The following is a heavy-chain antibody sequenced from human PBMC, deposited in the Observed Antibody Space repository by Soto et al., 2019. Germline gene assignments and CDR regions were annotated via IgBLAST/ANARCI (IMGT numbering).Heavy chain of an antibody. J-gene: IGHJ4*02. CDR2: INPNSGGT. V-gene: IGHV1-2*02. CDR1: GYTFTGYY. D-gene: IGHD6-19*01. Sequence: ASVKVSCKASGYTFTGYYMHWVRQAPGQGLEWMGWINPNSGGTKSAEKFQGRVTMTRDTSISTAYMELSRLTSDNTAVYYCASAAVTGTAGLDFWGQGTQVTVSS. CDR3: ASAAVTGTAGLDF.